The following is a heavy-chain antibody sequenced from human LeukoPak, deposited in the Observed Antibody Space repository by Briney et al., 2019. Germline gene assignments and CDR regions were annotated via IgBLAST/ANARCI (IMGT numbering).Heavy chain of an antibody. D-gene: IGHD3-10*01. Sequence: SETLSLTCSVSGGSISSSSYYWGWIRQPPGKGLEWIGSIYYSGSTYYNPSLKSRVTISVDTSKNQFSLKLSSVTAADTAVYYCAVGELLRLFDYWGQGTLVTVSS. J-gene: IGHJ4*02. V-gene: IGHV4-39*01. CDR2: IYYSGST. CDR3: AVGELLRLFDY. CDR1: GGSISSSSYY.